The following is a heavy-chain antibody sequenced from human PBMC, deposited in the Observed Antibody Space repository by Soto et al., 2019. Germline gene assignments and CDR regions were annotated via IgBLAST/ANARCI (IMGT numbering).Heavy chain of an antibody. Sequence: ASVKVSCKASGYTFTGYYMHWVRQAPGQGLEWMGWINPNSGGTNYAQKFQGRVTMTRDTSISTAYMELSRLRSDDTAVYYCARGSSSGYYYYGMDVWGQGTTVTVSS. J-gene: IGHJ6*02. CDR2: INPNSGGT. CDR3: ARGSSSGYYYYGMDV. CDR1: GYTFTGYY. D-gene: IGHD6-6*01. V-gene: IGHV1-2*02.